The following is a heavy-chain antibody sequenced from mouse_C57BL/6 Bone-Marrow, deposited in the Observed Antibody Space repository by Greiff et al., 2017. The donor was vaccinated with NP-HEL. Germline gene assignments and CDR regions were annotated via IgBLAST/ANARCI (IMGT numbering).Heavy chain of an antibody. D-gene: IGHD1-1*01. CDR1: GYTFTSYW. CDR3: ARSGDYYGDDY. V-gene: IGHV1-64*01. Sequence: VQLQQPGAELVKPGASVKLSCKASGYTFTSYWMHWVKQRPGQGLEWIGMIHPNSGSTNYNEKFKSKATLTVDKSSSTAYMQLSSLTSEDSAVYCCARSGDYYGDDYWGQGTTLTVSS. J-gene: IGHJ2*01. CDR2: IHPNSGST.